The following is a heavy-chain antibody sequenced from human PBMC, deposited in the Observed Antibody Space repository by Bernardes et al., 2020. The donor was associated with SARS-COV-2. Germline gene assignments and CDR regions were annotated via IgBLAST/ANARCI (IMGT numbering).Heavy chain of an antibody. D-gene: IGHD3-10*01. V-gene: IGHV3-9*01. CDR3: AKDLSKVRYYYGMDV. J-gene: IGHJ6*02. CDR1: GFNFDDYV. Sequence: GGSLRLSCVAIGFNFDDYVMHWVRQAPGKGLEWVAGISWNSGGINYADSVKGRFTISRDNARNSLYLQMNNLRPEDTALYYCAKDLSKVRYYYGMDVWGQGTTVTVS. CDR2: ISWNSGGI.